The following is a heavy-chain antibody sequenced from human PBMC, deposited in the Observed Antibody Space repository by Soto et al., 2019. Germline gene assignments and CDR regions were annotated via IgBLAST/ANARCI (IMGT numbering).Heavy chain of an antibody. CDR3: ARDYFTTRYFDY. CDR1: GFTFSSSW. J-gene: IGHJ4*02. CDR2: IRSDGSST. V-gene: IGHV3-74*01. Sequence: PGGSLRLSCAASGFTFSSSWMYWVRQAPGKGLEWVSRIRSDGSSTTYADSVKGRFTISRDNSKNTLYLQMNSLRAEDTAVYYCARDYFTTRYFDYWGQGTLVTVSS. D-gene: IGHD2-2*01.